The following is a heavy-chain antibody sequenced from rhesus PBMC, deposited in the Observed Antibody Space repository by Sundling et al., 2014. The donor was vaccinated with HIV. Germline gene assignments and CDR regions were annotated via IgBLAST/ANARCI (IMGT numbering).Heavy chain of an antibody. Sequence: QVQLVQSGAEVKKPGSSVRVSCKASGYTFTDYYIHWVRQAPRQGLEWMGWINPYNGNTKYAQKFQGRVTMTRDTSTSTAYMELSSLRSEDTAVYYCTKEGSSGWPTHFDYWGQGVLVTVSS. CDR3: TKEGSSGWPTHFDY. CDR1: GYTFTDYY. D-gene: IGHD6-31*01. V-gene: IGHV1S2*01. J-gene: IGHJ4*01. CDR2: INPYNGNT.